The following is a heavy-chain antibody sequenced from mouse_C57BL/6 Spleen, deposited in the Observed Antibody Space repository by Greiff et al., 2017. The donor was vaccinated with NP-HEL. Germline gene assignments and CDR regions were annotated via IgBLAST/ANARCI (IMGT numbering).Heavy chain of an antibody. V-gene: IGHV1-82*01. J-gene: IGHJ4*01. CDR2: IYPGDGDT. CDR1: GYAFSSSW. D-gene: IGHD2-5*01. CDR3: ARYSNFLAMDY. Sequence: QVQLQQSGPELVKPGASVKISCKASGYAFSSSWMNWVKQRPGKGLEWIGRIYPGDGDTNYNGKFKGKATLTADKSSSTAYMQLSSLTSEDSAVYFCARYSNFLAMDYWGQGTSVTVSS.